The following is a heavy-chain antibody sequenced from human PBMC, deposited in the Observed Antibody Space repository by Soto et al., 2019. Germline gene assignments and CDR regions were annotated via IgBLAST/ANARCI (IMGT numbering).Heavy chain of an antibody. CDR3: ARRYVKNAFDI. Sequence: QVQLQKSGPGLVKPSETLSLTCTVSGGSISSYYWSWIRQPPGKGLEWIGYIYYSGSTNYNPSLRSRVTISVDTSKNPFSLKLSSVTAADTAVYYCARRYVKNAFDIWGQGTMVTVSS. V-gene: IGHV4-59*01. CDR2: IYYSGST. J-gene: IGHJ3*02. D-gene: IGHD2-2*01. CDR1: GGSISSYY.